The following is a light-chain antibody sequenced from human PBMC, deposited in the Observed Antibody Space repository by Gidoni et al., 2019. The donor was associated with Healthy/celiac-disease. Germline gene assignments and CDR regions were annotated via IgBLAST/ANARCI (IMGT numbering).Light chain of an antibody. Sequence: QLVLPQSLPPSPSLGAPVKLTCPLSSGHSSYAIAWHQQQPAKGPRYLMKLNSDGSHSKGDGIPDRFSGSSSGAERYLTSSSLQSEDEADYYCQTWGTGIRVFGGGTKLTVL. J-gene: IGLJ3*02. CDR3: QTWGTGIRV. CDR1: SGHSSYA. V-gene: IGLV4-69*01. CDR2: LNSDGSH.